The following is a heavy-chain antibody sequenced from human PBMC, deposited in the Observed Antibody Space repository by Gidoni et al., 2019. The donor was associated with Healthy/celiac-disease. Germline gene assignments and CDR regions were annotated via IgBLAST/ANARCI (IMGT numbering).Heavy chain of an antibody. V-gene: IGHV3-74*01. D-gene: IGHD5-12*01. CDR2: INSDGSST. CDR3: AREGGGYSGYDYTPGYFDY. J-gene: IGHJ4*02. Sequence: EVQLVESGGGLVQPGGSLRLSCAASGFTFSSYWMPCFRQAPGKGLVWVSRINSDGSSTSYADSVKGRFTISRDNAKNTLYLQMNSLRAEDTAVYYCAREGGGYSGYDYTPGYFDYWGQGTLVTVSS. CDR1: GFTFSSYW.